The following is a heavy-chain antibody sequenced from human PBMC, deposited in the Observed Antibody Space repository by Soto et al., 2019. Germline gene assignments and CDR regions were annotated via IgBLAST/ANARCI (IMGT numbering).Heavy chain of an antibody. CDR3: AKATSQLYYYYGMDV. V-gene: IGHV3-23*01. Sequence: GGSLRLSCAASGFTFSSYAMSWVRQAPGKGLEWVSAISGSGGSTYYADSVKGRFTISRDNSKNTVYLQMNSLRAEDTAVYYCAKATSQLYYYYGMDVWGQGTTVTVSS. D-gene: IGHD2-2*01. CDR1: GFTFSSYA. CDR2: ISGSGGST. J-gene: IGHJ6*02.